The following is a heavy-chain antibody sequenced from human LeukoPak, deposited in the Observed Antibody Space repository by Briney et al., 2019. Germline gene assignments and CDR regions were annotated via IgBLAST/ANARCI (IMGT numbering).Heavy chain of an antibody. Sequence: SSVKVSCKASGYTFTSYDINWVRQATGQGLEWVGWMNPNSGNTGYAQKFQGRVTMTRNTSIRTAYMELSSLRSEDTAVYYCARGRYYGSGSLNYWGQGTLVTVSS. CDR2: MNPNSGNT. V-gene: IGHV1-8*01. CDR3: ARGRYYGSGSLNY. D-gene: IGHD3-10*01. CDR1: GYTFTSYD. J-gene: IGHJ4*02.